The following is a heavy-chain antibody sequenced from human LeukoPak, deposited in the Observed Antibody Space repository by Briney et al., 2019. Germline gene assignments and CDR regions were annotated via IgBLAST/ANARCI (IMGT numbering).Heavy chain of an antibody. V-gene: IGHV3-33*01. D-gene: IGHD3-22*01. CDR2: IWYDGSNK. CDR1: GFTFSSYG. Sequence: GGSLRLSCAASGFTFSSYGMHWVRQAPGKGLEWVAVIWYDGSNKYYADSVKGRFTISRDNSKNTLYLQMNSLRAEDTAVYYCTRDSSSGSYFDYWGQGTLVTVSS. CDR3: TRDSSSGSYFDY. J-gene: IGHJ4*02.